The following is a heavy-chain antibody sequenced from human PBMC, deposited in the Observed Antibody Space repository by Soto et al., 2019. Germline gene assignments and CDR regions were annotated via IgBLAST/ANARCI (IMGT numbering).Heavy chain of an antibody. CDR1: GFTFSSYA. CDR2: ISGSGGST. Sequence: GGSLRLSCAASGFTFSSYAMSWVRQAPGKGLEWVSAISGSGGSTYYADSVKGRFTISRDNSKNTLYLQMNSLRAEDTDVYYCAKPRGQVVAADWVDYWGQGTLVTVSS. J-gene: IGHJ4*02. V-gene: IGHV3-23*01. CDR3: AKPRGQVVAADWVDY. D-gene: IGHD2-15*01.